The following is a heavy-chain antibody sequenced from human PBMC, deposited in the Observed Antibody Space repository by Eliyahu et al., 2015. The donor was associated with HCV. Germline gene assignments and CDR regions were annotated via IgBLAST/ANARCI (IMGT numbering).Heavy chain of an antibody. CDR1: GLIFDDYA. Sequence: EVQLVESGGGLVQPGRSLRLSCAASGLIFDDYAIHWVRQAPGKGLEXVSSINWKSDTIGYADSVKGRXTXSRDNAKNSLYLQMNSLRIEDTALYYCAVFLAEGSFLYWGRGTLVTVSS. J-gene: IGHJ4*02. CDR2: INWKSDTI. CDR3: AVFLAEGSFLY. V-gene: IGHV3-9*01. D-gene: IGHD2-15*01.